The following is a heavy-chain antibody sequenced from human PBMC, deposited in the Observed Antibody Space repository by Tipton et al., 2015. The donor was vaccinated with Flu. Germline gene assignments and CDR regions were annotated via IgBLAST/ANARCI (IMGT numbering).Heavy chain of an antibody. V-gene: IGHV4-4*07. CDR2: IYNSGST. CDR3: ARDRSICSGGSCPYYFDY. Sequence: TLSLTCTVSGGSISSYYWSWIRQPAGKGLEWIGRIYNSGSTNYNPSLKSRVTMSVDTSKNQFSLKLSSVTAADTAVYYCARDRSICSGGSCPYYFDYWGQGTLVTVSS. CDR1: GGSISSYY. D-gene: IGHD2-15*01. J-gene: IGHJ4*02.